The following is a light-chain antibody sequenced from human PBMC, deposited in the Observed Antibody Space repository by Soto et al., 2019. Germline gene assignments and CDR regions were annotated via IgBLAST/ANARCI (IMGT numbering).Light chain of an antibody. Sequence: DIQRTKSPACLSASLGNRVSITCRASRDISNYLAWYQQKPGQVPRLLISGASTLHSGVPSRFSGSGSGTDFTLIITSLQPEDIATYFCQKYDTAPLTFGGGTKVDIK. CDR3: QKYDTAPLT. CDR2: GAS. J-gene: IGKJ4*01. V-gene: IGKV1-27*01. CDR1: RDISNY.